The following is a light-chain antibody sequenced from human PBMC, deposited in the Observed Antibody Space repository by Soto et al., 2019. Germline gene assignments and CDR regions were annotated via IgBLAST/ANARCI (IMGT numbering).Light chain of an antibody. V-gene: IGKV2D-29*02. CDR2: EVS. CDR1: QSLLQSDGKTY. J-gene: IGKJ4*01. CDR3: MQSIQLPVT. Sequence: DIVMTQTPLSLSVTPGQPASISCKSTQSLLQSDGKTYLYWYLQRPGQSPQLLIYEVSKRFSGVPERISGSGSGTEFTLKISRVEADDVGVYYCMQSIQLPVTFGGGTKVEIK.